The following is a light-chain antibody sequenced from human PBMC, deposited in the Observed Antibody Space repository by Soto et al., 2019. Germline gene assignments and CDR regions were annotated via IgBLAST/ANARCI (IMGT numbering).Light chain of an antibody. J-gene: IGKJ1*01. CDR2: GAS. Sequence: IVLTQSPGTLSLSPGERATLSCRASQSFSATYLAWYQQKPGQAPRLLIYGASSRATGIPDRFSGSGSGTDFTITISRLEPEDFAVYYCQQYGSSRTFGQGTKVEI. CDR1: QSFSATY. V-gene: IGKV3-20*01. CDR3: QQYGSSRT.